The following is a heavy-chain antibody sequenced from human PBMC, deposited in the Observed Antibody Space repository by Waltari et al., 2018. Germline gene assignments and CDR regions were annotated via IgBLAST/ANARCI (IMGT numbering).Heavy chain of an antibody. CDR1: GGTFSSYA. V-gene: IGHV1-69*06. D-gene: IGHD3-22*01. CDR2: ITPIFGTA. CDR3: AGGVVVMPARFAP. Sequence: QVQLVQSGAEVKKTGSSVKVSCKASGGTFSSYAISWVRQAPGQGLEWMGGITPIFGTANYAQKFQGSVTITADKSTRTADMELSSLRSEDTAVYYCAGGVVVMPARFAPWGQGPLVTVSS. J-gene: IGHJ5*02.